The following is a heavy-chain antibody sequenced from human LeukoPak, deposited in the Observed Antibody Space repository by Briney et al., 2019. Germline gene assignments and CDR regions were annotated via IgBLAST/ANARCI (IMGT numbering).Heavy chain of an antibody. V-gene: IGHV4-59*01. CDR3: ARGPSSPPYNWFDP. Sequence: SETLSLTCTVSGGSISSYYWSWIRQPPGKGLEWIGYIRYTGSTNYNSSLKSRVTLSVDTSKNQFSLKLSSVTAADTAVYYCARGPSSPPYNWFDPWGQGTLVTVTS. CDR1: GGSISSYY. J-gene: IGHJ5*02. CDR2: IRYTGST.